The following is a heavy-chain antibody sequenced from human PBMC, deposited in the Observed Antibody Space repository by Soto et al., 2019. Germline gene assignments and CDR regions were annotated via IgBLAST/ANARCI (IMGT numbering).Heavy chain of an antibody. D-gene: IGHD5-12*01. CDR3: ARNRYSVTRSVYSYYGMDV. Sequence: SETLSLTCAVSGGSISSGGYSWSWIRQPPGKGLEWIGYIYHSGSTYYNPSLKSRVTISVDRSKNQFSLKLSSVTAADTAVYYCARNRYSVTRSVYSYYGMDVWGLGTTVTVSS. V-gene: IGHV4-30-2*01. CDR2: IYHSGST. CDR1: GGSISSGGYS. J-gene: IGHJ6*02.